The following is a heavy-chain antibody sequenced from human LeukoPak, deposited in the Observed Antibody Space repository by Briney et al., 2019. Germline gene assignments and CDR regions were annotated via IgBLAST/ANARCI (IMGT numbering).Heavy chain of an antibody. CDR2: IIPIFGTA. CDR1: GGTFSSYA. Sequence: ASVKVSCKASGGTFSSYAISWVRQAPGQGLEWMGGIIPIFGTANYAQKFQGRVTIPADESTSTAYMELGSLRSEDTAVYYCAREMDYDSSGPFDYWGQGTLVTVSS. CDR3: AREMDYDSSGPFDY. D-gene: IGHD3-22*01. J-gene: IGHJ4*02. V-gene: IGHV1-69*01.